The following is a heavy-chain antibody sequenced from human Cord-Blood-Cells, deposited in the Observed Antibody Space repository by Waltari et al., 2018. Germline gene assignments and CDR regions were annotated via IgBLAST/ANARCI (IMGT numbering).Heavy chain of an antibody. J-gene: IGHJ3*02. CDR1: GGSISSYY. D-gene: IGHD6-6*01. CDR3: ARASSIAARRGAFDI. Sequence: QVQLQESGPGLVKPSETLSLTCTVSGGSISSYYWSWIRQPPGKGLEWIGYIYYSGSTNYNPSLKSRVTISVDTSKNQFSLKLSSVTAADTAVYYCARASSIAARRGAFDIWGQGTMVTVSS. CDR2: IYYSGST. V-gene: IGHV4-59*01.